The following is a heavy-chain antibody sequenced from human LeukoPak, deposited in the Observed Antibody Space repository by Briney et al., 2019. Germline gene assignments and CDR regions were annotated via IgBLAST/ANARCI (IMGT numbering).Heavy chain of an antibody. J-gene: IGHJ4*02. CDR3: ARAYYGTLGPFDY. Sequence: PGGSLRLSCAASGFTFSDYQMSWIRQAPGKGLEWVSVIYSGGSTYYADSVKGRFTISRDNSKNTLYLQMNSLRAEDTAVYYCARAYYGTLGPFDYWGQGTLVTVSS. CDR2: IYSGGST. V-gene: IGHV3-53*01. D-gene: IGHD3-16*01. CDR1: GFTFSDYQ.